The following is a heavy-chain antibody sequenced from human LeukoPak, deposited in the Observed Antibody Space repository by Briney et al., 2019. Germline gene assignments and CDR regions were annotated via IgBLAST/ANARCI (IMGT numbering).Heavy chain of an antibody. CDR2: IKQDGIQK. CDR3: ARHMGAYSSSWFCFDP. D-gene: IGHD6-13*01. Sequence: GGSLRLSCAASGFTFSSYWMRWVRQAPGKGLEWGANIKQDGIQKFYVYSVKGRFTISRDNAKNSLYLQMNSLRAEDTAVYYCARHMGAYSSSWFCFDPWGQGTLVTVSS. V-gene: IGHV3-7*01. J-gene: IGHJ5*02. CDR1: GFTFSSYW.